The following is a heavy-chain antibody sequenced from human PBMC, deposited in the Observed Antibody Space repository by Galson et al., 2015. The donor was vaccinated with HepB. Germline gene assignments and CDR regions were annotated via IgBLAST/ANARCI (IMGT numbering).Heavy chain of an antibody. CDR1: GYTFTSYG. CDR3: ARDKEVYSSSSGIDY. J-gene: IGHJ4*02. D-gene: IGHD6-6*01. CDR2: ISAYNGNT. Sequence: SVKVSCKASGYTFTSYGISWVRQAPGQGLEWMGWISAYNGNTNYAQKLQGRVTMTTGTSTSTAYMELRSLRSDDTAVYYCARDKEVYSSSSGIDYWGQGTLVTVSS. V-gene: IGHV1-18*04.